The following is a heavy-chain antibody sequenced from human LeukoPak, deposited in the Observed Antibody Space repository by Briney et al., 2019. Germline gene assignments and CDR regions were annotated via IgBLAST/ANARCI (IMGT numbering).Heavy chain of an antibody. CDR3: ARESLAYYYYYYGMDV. Sequence: GASVKVSCKASGYTFTSYGISWVRQAPGQGLEWMGWISAYNGNTNYAQKLQGRVTMTTDTSTSTAYMELRSLRSDDTAVYYCARESLAYYYYYYGMDVWGQGTTVTVSS. CDR2: ISAYNGNT. CDR1: GYTFTSYG. J-gene: IGHJ6*02. V-gene: IGHV1-18*01.